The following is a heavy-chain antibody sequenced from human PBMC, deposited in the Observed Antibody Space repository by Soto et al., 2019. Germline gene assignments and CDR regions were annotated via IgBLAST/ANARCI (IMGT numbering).Heavy chain of an antibody. CDR2: IYYSGST. D-gene: IGHD1-26*01. V-gene: IGHV4-61*01. Sequence: TSATRSRTCTFSGCSVSKRSYYWSWIRKPPGNGLEWIGYIYYSGSTNYNPSLKSRVTISGDTSKNQFSLKLSSVTAADPAVYYCARVRTPRSYPYYYGMDVWGQGTTVTVSS. J-gene: IGHJ6*02. CDR3: ARVRTPRSYPYYYGMDV. CDR1: GCSVSKRSYY.